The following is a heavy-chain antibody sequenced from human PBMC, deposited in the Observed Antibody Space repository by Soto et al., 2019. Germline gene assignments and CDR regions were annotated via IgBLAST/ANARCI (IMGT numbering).Heavy chain of an antibody. CDR3: ARGSGNPFDY. D-gene: IGHD2-15*01. V-gene: IGHV4-59*01. J-gene: IGHJ4*02. CDR1: GGSMNTYY. CDR2: IYSSGST. Sequence: LTCSVSGGSMNTYYWSWIRQPPGKGLEWIGYIYSSGSTNYKLSLKSRVVFSVDTSKNQFSLKLSSVTAADTAVYYCARGSGNPFDYWGQGTLVTVSS.